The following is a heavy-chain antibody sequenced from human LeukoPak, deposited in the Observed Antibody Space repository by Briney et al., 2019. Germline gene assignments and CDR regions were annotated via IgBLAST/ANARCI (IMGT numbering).Heavy chain of an antibody. D-gene: IGHD6-13*01. CDR1: GGSISSSSYY. CDR2: IYYSGST. J-gene: IGHJ5*02. CDR3: AGAPPYSSSWYGRGHNWFDP. Sequence: SETLSLTCTVSGGSISSSSYYWGWIRQPPGKGLEWIGSIYYSGSTNYNPSLKSRVTISVDTSKNQFSLKLSSVTAADTAVYYCAGAPPYSSSWYGRGHNWFDPWGQGTLVTVSS. V-gene: IGHV4-39*07.